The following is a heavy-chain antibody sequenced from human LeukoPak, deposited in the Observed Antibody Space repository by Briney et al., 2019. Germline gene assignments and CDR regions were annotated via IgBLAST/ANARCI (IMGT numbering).Heavy chain of an antibody. CDR1: GFTFSSYG. CDR3: AKDGIGSGFDY. Sequence: GRSLRLSCAASGFTFSSYGMHWVRQAPGKGLEWVAVISYDGSNKYYADSVKGRFTISRDNSKNTLYLQMNSLRAEDTAMYYCAKDGIGSGFDYWGQGTLVTVSS. V-gene: IGHV3-30*18. CDR2: ISYDGSNK. D-gene: IGHD1-14*01. J-gene: IGHJ4*02.